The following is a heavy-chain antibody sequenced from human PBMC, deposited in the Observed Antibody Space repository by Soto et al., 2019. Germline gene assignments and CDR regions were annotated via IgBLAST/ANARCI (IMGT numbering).Heavy chain of an antibody. J-gene: IGHJ4*02. V-gene: IGHV4-61*01. CDR2: IYYSGST. CDR1: GGSVSSGSYY. CDR3: ARAPAVGATVSDY. Sequence: QVQLQESGPGLVKPSETLSLTCTVSGGSVSSGSYYWSWIRQPPGKGLEWIGYIYYSGSTNYNPSLESRVTISVPTSQHVLSLRLSPVAAADTAGYCCARAPAVGATVSDYWGQGTLVSVSS. D-gene: IGHD1-26*01.